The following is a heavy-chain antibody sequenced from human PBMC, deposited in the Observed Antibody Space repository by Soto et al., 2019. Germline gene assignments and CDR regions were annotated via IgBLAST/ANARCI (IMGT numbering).Heavy chain of an antibody. CDR1: GGSIRTGGYS. Sequence: SETLSLTGTVSGGSIRTGGYSWSWIRQPPXKXMEWTGNIYYSGSNYYKPYLKSRVNIYVHTYKNQFSLKLSSVTAADTAVYYFARLVNYDSSGYYYEVYFDYWGQGTLVTVS. CDR3: ARLVNYDSSGYYYEVYFDY. D-gene: IGHD3-22*01. CDR2: IYYSGSN. J-gene: IGHJ4*02. V-gene: IGHV4-39*01.